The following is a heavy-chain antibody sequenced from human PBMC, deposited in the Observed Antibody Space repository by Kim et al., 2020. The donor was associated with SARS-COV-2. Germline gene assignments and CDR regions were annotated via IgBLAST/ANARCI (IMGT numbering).Heavy chain of an antibody. CDR3: TKDETYSYGYGAFDI. CDR1: GFTFSSYA. CDR2: ISGSGGST. V-gene: IGHV3-23*01. Sequence: GGSLRLSCAASGFTFSSYAMSWVRQAPGKGLEWVSAISGSGGSTYYADSVKGRFTISRDNSNNTLYLQMNSLRAEDTAVYYCTKDETYSYGYGAFDIWGKGTMVTVSS. D-gene: IGHD5-18*01. J-gene: IGHJ3*02.